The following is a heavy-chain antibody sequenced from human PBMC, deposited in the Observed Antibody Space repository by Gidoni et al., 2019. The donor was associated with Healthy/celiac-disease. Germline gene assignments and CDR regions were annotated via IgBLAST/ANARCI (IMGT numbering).Heavy chain of an antibody. Sequence: GGGVVQPGRSLRLSCAASGLTFSSYGMHWVRQAPGKGLEWVAVIWYEGSNKDYADSVKGRFTISRDNSKNTLYLQMNSLRAEDTAVYYCARDGSKLLWFGEGDYWGQGTLVTVSS. J-gene: IGHJ4*02. D-gene: IGHD3-10*01. CDR2: IWYEGSNK. CDR3: ARDGSKLLWFGEGDY. V-gene: IGHV3-33*01. CDR1: GLTFSSYG.